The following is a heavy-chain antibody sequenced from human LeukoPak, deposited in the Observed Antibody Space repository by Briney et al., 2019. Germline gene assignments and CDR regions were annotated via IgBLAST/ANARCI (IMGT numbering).Heavy chain of an antibody. CDR2: ISPSSSDI. V-gene: IGHV3-48*02. Sequence: PGGSLRLSCAASGITFSSYSMNWVRQAPGKGREWVSYISPSSSDIYYADSVKGRFTISRDNAKNSLSLHMNSLGDEDTAVYSCTRAAYNSGPDYWGQGTLVTVSS. CDR3: TRAAYNSGPDY. CDR1: GITFSSYS. D-gene: IGHD6-25*01. J-gene: IGHJ4*02.